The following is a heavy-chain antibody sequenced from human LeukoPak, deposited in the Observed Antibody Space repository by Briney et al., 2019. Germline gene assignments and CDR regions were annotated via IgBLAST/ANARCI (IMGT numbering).Heavy chain of an antibody. J-gene: IGHJ4*02. Sequence: SVKVSCKASGYTFTSYGISWVRQAPGQGLEWMGRIIPIFGTANYAQKFQGRVTITTDESTSTAYMELSSLRSEDTAVYYCARTYYDSSGYYYYFDYWGQGTLVTVSS. CDR1: GYTFTSYG. D-gene: IGHD3-22*01. CDR2: IIPIFGTA. CDR3: ARTYYDSSGYYYYFDY. V-gene: IGHV1-69*05.